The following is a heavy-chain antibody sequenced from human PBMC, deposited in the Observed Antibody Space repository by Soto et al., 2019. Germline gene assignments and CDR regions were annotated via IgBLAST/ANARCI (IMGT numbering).Heavy chain of an antibody. CDR2: IVPMFGTS. CDR1: GGTFSNHA. J-gene: IGHJ6*02. Sequence: SVKVSCKASGGTFSNHAISWVRQAPGQGLEWMGGIVPMFGTSNYAQKFQGRVTTTADKSTNTAYMELSSLTSEDTAVYYCARGDDFDYYYGVDVWGQGATVTVSS. CDR3: ARGDDFDYYYGVDV. D-gene: IGHD3-16*01. V-gene: IGHV1-69*06.